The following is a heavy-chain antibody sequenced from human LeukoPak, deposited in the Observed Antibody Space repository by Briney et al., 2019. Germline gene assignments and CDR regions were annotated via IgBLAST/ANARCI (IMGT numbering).Heavy chain of an antibody. CDR3: ARAPSEVGGYPEYFRH. Sequence: GGSLRLSCAASGFTFSRYWMHWVRQAPGKGLEWVSRIKSDGKTNYSDSVKGRFTISRDNTKNTVSLQMDSLRAEDTGVYYCARAPSEVGGYPEYFRHWGQGTLVTVSS. CDR1: GFTFSRYW. V-gene: IGHV3-74*01. J-gene: IGHJ1*01. CDR2: IKSDGKT. D-gene: IGHD2-15*01.